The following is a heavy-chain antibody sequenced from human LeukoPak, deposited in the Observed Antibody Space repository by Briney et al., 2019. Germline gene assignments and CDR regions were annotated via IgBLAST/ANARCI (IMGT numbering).Heavy chain of an antibody. J-gene: IGHJ4*02. Sequence: GGSLRLSRAASGFTFSNYAMSWVRQAPGKGLEWVSGISGSGGSTYYADSVKGRFTISRDNSKNTLYLQMNSLRAEDTAIYYCAKRDYFDSSGYYEHYFDYWGQGTLVTVSS. CDR3: AKRDYFDSSGYYEHYFDY. CDR1: GFTFSNYA. V-gene: IGHV3-23*01. CDR2: ISGSGGST. D-gene: IGHD3-22*01.